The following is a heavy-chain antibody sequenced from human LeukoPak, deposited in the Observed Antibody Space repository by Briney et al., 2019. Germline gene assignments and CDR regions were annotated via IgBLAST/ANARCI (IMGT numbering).Heavy chain of an antibody. D-gene: IGHD6-13*01. J-gene: IGHJ4*02. CDR3: ARDTAYSSPNFDY. V-gene: IGHV1-2*02. CDR1: GYTFTGYY. CDR2: INPNSGGT. Sequence: ASVKVSCKASGYTFTGYYMHWVRQAPGQGLVWMGWINPNSGGTNYAQKFQGRVTMTRDTSISTAYMELSRLRSDDTAVYYCARDTAYSSPNFDYWGQGTLVTVSS.